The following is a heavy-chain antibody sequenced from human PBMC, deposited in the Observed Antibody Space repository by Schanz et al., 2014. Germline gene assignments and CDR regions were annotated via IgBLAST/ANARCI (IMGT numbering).Heavy chain of an antibody. Sequence: QVQLVQSGAEVKKPGASVKVSCKASGYSFISHAIHWVRQAPGQRLEWMGWINAANGNTKYSHRFQGRVTITRDKSTSTAYMELSSLRSEDTAMYYCARDFSAYVGNYFDYWGQGTLVTVSS. CDR1: GYSFISHA. V-gene: IGHV1-3*01. D-gene: IGHD5-12*01. J-gene: IGHJ4*02. CDR3: ARDFSAYVGNYFDY. CDR2: INAANGNT.